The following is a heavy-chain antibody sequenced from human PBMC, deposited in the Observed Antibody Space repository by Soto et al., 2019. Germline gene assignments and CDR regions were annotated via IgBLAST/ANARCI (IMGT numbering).Heavy chain of an antibody. CDR2: ILHDGSNE. CDR3: AKSRDGYSFYFNYGMDV. V-gene: IGHV3-30*18. J-gene: IGHJ6*02. CDR1: GFTFSHYG. Sequence: GGSLILSCAAPGFTFSHYGMHWGRQATGKGLEWVAHILHDGSNEYYADSVMGRFAISRDNSKNTLFLQMNSLTGDDTAVYYCAKSRDGYSFYFNYGMDVWGQGTTVTVSS. D-gene: IGHD4-4*01.